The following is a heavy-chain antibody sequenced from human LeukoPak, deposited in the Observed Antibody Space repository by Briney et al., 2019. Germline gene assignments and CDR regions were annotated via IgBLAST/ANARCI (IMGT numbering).Heavy chain of an antibody. CDR3: ATLITMVRGRPFDP. CDR1: GGSLSGYY. CDR2: INHSGST. Sequence: KASETLSLTCAVYGGSLSGYYWSWIRQPPGKGLEWIGEINHSGSTNYNPSLKSRVTISVDTSKNQFSLKLSSVTAADTAVYYCATLITMVRGRPFDPWGQGTLVTVSS. D-gene: IGHD3-10*01. V-gene: IGHV4-34*01. J-gene: IGHJ5*02.